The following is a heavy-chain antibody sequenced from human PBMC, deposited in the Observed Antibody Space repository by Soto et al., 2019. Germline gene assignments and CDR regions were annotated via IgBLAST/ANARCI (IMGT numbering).Heavy chain of an antibody. J-gene: IGHJ6*02. CDR3: ARPQSAGLGYYYGMDV. Sequence: GGSLRLSCAASGSTFSSYAMHWVRQAPGKGLEWVAVISYDGSNKYYADSVKGRFTISRDNSKNTLYLQMNSLRAEDTAVYYCARPQSAGLGYYYGMDVWGQGTTVTVSS. CDR2: ISYDGSNK. V-gene: IGHV3-30-3*01. D-gene: IGHD6-13*01. CDR1: GSTFSSYA.